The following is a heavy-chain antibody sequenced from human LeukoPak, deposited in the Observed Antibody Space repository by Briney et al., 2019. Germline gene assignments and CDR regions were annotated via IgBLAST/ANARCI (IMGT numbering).Heavy chain of an antibody. V-gene: IGHV4-31*03. Sequence: PSETLSLTCTVSGGSISSSSYYSGWISQHPGKGLEWIGYIYYSGSTNYNPSLKSRVTISVDTSKHQFYLKLSSVTAADTAVYYCARYRLVPAAIAMADFDYWGQGTLVTVSS. CDR3: ARYRLVPAAIAMADFDY. CDR2: IYYSGST. J-gene: IGHJ4*02. D-gene: IGHD2-2*01. CDR1: GGSISSSSYY.